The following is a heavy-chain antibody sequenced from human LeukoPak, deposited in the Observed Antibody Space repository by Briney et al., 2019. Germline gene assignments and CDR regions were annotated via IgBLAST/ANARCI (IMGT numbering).Heavy chain of an antibody. CDR3: ARQDSSGWYLLYYYGMDV. D-gene: IGHD6-19*01. J-gene: IGHJ6*02. CDR1: GGSISSSSYY. CDR2: IYYSGST. V-gene: IGHV4-39*01. Sequence: SETLSPTCTVSGGSISSSSYYWGWIRQPPGKGLEWIGSIYYSGSTYYNPSLKSRVTISVDTSKNQFSLKLSSVTAADTAVYYCARQDSSGWYLLYYYGMDVWGQGTTVTVSS.